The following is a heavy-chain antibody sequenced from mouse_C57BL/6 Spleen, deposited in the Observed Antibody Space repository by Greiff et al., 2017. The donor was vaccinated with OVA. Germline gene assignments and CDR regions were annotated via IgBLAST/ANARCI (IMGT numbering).Heavy chain of an antibody. CDR1: GFTFSSYA. D-gene: IGHD2-3*01. CDR3: TREGDDGYYVWYFDV. Sequence: EVKLMESGEGLVKPGGSLKLSCAASGFTFSSYAMSWVRQTPEKRLEWVAYISSGGDYIYYADTVKGRFTISRDNARNTLYLQMSSLKSEDTAMYYCTREGDDGYYVWYFDVWGTGTTVTVSS. J-gene: IGHJ1*03. V-gene: IGHV5-9-1*02. CDR2: ISSGGDYI.